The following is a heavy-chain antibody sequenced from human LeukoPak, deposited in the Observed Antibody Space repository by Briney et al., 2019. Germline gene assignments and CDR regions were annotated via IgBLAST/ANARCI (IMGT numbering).Heavy chain of an antibody. CDR1: GYSFTSYW. J-gene: IGHJ5*02. V-gene: IGHV5-51*01. CDR2: IYPGDSDTNT. CDR3: ARHVTDGWSWFDP. Sequence: GESLKISCKGSGYSFTSYWIGWVRQMPGKGLEWMGIIYPGDSDTNTRYSPSFQGQVTISVDKSISTAYLQWSSLKASDTAIYYCARHVTDGWSWFDPWGQGTLVTVSS. D-gene: IGHD2-2*03.